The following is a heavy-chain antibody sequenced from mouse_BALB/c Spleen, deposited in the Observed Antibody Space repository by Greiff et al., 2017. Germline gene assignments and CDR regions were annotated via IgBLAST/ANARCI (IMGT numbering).Heavy chain of an antibody. V-gene: IGHV14-1*02. Sequence: EVKLVESGAELVRPGALVKLSCKASGFNIKDYYMHWVKQRPEQGLEWIGWIDPENGNTIYDPKFQGKASITADTSSNTAYLQLSSLTSEDTAVYYCARITTVVEGYFDVWGAGTTVTVSS. D-gene: IGHD1-1*01. CDR3: ARITTVVEGYFDV. CDR1: GFNIKDYY. J-gene: IGHJ1*01. CDR2: IDPENGNT.